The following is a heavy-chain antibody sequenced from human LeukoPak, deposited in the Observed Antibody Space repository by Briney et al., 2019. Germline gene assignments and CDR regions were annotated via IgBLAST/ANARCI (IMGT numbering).Heavy chain of an antibody. J-gene: IGHJ6*02. V-gene: IGHV3-73*01. CDR2: IRSKANSYAT. CDR3: TSSWELLRSYYYGMDV. D-gene: IGHD1-26*01. CDR1: GFTFSDSA. Sequence: PGGSLKLSCAAAGFTFSDSAMHWVRQASGKGLEWVGRIRSKANSYATAYAASVKGRFTISRDDSKNTAYLQMNSLKTEDTAVYYCTSSWELLRSYYYGMDVWGQGTTVTVSS.